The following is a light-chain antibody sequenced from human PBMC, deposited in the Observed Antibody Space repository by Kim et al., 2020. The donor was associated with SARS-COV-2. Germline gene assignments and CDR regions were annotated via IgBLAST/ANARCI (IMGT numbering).Light chain of an antibody. J-gene: IGLJ3*02. CDR2: SDN. V-gene: IGLV1-44*01. CDR1: SSNIGTYT. Sequence: QSVLTQPPSASGTPGQRVTISCSGTSSNIGTYTVSWYQQLPGTAPKFLIYSDNQRPSGVPDRFSASKSGTSASLAISGLQSEDEADYYCAAWDGSLTGVWVFGGGTQLTVL. CDR3: AAWDGSLTGVWV.